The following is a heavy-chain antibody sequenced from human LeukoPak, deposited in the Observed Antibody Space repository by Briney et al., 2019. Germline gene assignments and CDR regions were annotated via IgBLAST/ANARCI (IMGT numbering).Heavy chain of an antibody. Sequence: GGSLRLSCAASGFTFSSYWMNWVRQAPGKGLEWVANIKQDGSEKYYVDSVKGRFTISRDNAKNSLYLQMNSLRDEDTAMYYCARLMGESTIYDLWGQGTLVTVSS. CDR2: IKQDGSEK. J-gene: IGHJ5*02. CDR1: GFTFSSYW. V-gene: IGHV3-7*01. CDR3: ARLMGESTIYDL. D-gene: IGHD5/OR15-5a*01.